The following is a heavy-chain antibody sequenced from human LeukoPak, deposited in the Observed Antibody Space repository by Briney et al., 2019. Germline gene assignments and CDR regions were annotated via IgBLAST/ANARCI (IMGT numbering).Heavy chain of an antibody. D-gene: IGHD6-13*01. J-gene: IGHJ5*02. CDR3: AKEVDIAAGNWFDP. CDR1: GGFISSSSFY. CDR2: IYYSGST. Sequence: PSETLSLTCTASGGFISSSSFYWGWIRQPPGKGLEWIGSIYYSGSTYYNPALKSRVTISVDTSKNQFSLKLSSVTAADTAVYYCAKEVDIAAGNWFDPWGQGTLVTVSS. V-gene: IGHV4-39*02.